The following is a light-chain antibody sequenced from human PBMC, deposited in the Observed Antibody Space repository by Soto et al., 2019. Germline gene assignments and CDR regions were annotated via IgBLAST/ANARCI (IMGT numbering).Light chain of an antibody. Sequence: EVVLTQSPSTLSLSPGEGATLSCKASQSIGNYLAWYQQKPGQAPRLLIYATSNRATGIPVRFSGSGSGTDFTLTISSLEPEDFAVYYCQQRSSWPFTFGPGTKVDIK. CDR1: QSIGNY. CDR2: ATS. J-gene: IGKJ3*01. CDR3: QQRSSWPFT. V-gene: IGKV3-11*01.